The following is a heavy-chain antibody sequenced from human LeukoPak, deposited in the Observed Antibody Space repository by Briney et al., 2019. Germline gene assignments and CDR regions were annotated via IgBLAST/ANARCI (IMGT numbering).Heavy chain of an antibody. V-gene: IGHV4-4*07. D-gene: IGHD2-8*01. J-gene: IGHJ3*02. CDR1: GTFISPYD. CDR2: MYSSGSS. Sequence: SETLSLTCTVSGTFISPYDLSWFRQAAGKGLEWIALMYSSGSSNYSPSLKSRLTILSDNSKNQFSLLLISVPAADAAAYYCAGVLCVSNGISYAFDIWGQGTTVIVSS. CDR3: AGVLCVSNGISYAFDI.